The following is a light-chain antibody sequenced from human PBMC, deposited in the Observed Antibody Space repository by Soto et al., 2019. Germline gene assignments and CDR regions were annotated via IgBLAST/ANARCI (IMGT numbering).Light chain of an antibody. CDR3: QQSYSTLLT. J-gene: IGKJ1*01. V-gene: IGKV1-39*01. CDR1: QSIISY. CDR2: AAS. Sequence: DIQLTQSPSSLSASVGDRVSITCRASQSIISYLNWYQQKPGKAPKLLIYAASSLQSGVPSRFSGSGSGTDFTLTISSLQPEDFATYYCQQSYSTLLTFGQGTKVDIK.